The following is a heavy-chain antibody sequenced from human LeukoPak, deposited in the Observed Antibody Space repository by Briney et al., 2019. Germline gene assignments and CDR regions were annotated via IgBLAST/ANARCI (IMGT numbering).Heavy chain of an antibody. Sequence: SETLSLTCTVSGGSISSYYWGWIRQPPGKGLEWIGSIYYSGSTYYNPSLKSRVTISVDTSKNQFSLKLSSVTAADTAVYYCGRWGAGKWLGAAFDIWGQGTMVTVSS. V-gene: IGHV4-39*07. J-gene: IGHJ3*02. CDR3: GRWGAGKWLGAAFDI. D-gene: IGHD3-10*01. CDR2: IYYSGST. CDR1: GGSISSYY.